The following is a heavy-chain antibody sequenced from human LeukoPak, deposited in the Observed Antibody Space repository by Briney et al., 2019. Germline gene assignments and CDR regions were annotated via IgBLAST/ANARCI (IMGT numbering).Heavy chain of an antibody. CDR3: AKEALSHGGNIDY. CDR1: GFTFSSYG. Sequence: GRSLRLSCAASGFTFSSYGMHWVRQAPGKGLEWVAVISYDGSNKYYADSVKGRFTISRDNSKNTLFLQMNSLRAEDTAVYYCAKEALSHGGNIDYWGQGTLVTVSS. CDR2: ISYDGSNK. V-gene: IGHV3-30*18. J-gene: IGHJ4*02. D-gene: IGHD4-23*01.